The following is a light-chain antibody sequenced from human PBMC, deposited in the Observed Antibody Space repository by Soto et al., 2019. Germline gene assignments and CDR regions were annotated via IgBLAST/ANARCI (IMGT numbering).Light chain of an antibody. V-gene: IGLV2-8*01. CDR2: EVN. J-gene: IGLJ2*01. Sequence: QSALTQPPSASGSPGQSVAISCTGTSSDVGGYNYVSWYQQHPGKAPKLMIYEVNKRPSGVPDRFSGSKSGNTASLTVSGLQAEDEADYYCSSYARNRDILFGGGTKLNVL. CDR1: SSDVGGYNY. CDR3: SSYARNRDIL.